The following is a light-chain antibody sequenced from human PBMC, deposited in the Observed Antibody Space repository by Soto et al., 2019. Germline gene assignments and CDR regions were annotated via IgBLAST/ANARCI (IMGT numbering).Light chain of an antibody. V-gene: IGKV1-5*01. CDR3: QQYRT. CDR2: DAS. Sequence: DVQMSQPPSTLSASVGDKVTITCRASQIISSWLAWYQQKPGKAPKLLIYDASSLETGVPSRFSGSGSGTEFTLTISSLQPEDFATYYCQQYRTFGQGSKV. J-gene: IGKJ1*01. CDR1: QIISSW.